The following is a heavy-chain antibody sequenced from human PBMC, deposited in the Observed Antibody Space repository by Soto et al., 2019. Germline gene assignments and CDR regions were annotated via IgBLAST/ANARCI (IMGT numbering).Heavy chain of an antibody. CDR1: GYTFTRYN. J-gene: IGHJ3*02. V-gene: IGHV1-46*01. D-gene: IGHD2-21*01. CDR2: IDTRGGST. Sequence: QAQLVQSGAEVKKPGASANISCKASGYTFTRYNIHWVRQAPGQGLEWMGIIDTRGGSTDYTQRFQGRVTMTTHTSTGTVYMEPSSLGSEDTAVYYCARDIPRDLPRGSFDIWGQGTLVTVSS. CDR3: ARDIPRDLPRGSFDI.